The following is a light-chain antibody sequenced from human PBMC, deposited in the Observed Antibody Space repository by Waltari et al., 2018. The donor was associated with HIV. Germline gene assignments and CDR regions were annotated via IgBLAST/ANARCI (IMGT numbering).Light chain of an antibody. V-gene: IGLV1-47*01. CDR2: MSD. J-gene: IGLJ2*01. CDR3: AAWDDSLSATV. CDR1: SSNIGSNY. Sequence: QSVLTQPPSASGTLGQRVTISCSGRSSNIGSNYVYWYQQRPGTAPKLLIYMSDQRPSGVPDRFSESKSGTSASLAISGLRSEDEAEYYCAAWDDSLSATVFGGGTKLTVL.